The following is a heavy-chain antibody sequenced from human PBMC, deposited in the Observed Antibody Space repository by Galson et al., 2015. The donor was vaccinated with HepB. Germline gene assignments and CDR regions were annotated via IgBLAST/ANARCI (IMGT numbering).Heavy chain of an antibody. CDR1: GGSISSYY. CDR3: ARSAPNWFDP. Sequence: TLSLTCTVSGGSISSYYWSWIRQPPGKGLEWIGYMYYTGKANYNPSLKSRVTILLDRSKNQFSLKLSSVTAADTAVYYCARSAPNWFDPWGQGTLVTVSS. V-gene: IGHV4-59*01. CDR2: MYYTGKA. J-gene: IGHJ5*02.